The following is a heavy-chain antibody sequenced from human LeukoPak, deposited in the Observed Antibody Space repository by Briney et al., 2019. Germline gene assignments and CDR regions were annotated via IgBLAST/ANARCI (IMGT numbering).Heavy chain of an antibody. V-gene: IGHV3-21*01. D-gene: IGHD5-18*01. CDR1: GFTFSSYS. Sequence: GGSLRLSCAASGFTFSSYSMNWVRQAPGKGLEWVSSISSSSYIYYADSVKGRFTISRDNAKNSLYLQMNSLRAEDTAVYYCARVTAMARNVWYYFDYWGQGTLVTVSS. CDR2: ISSSSYI. CDR3: ARVTAMARNVWYYFDY. J-gene: IGHJ4*02.